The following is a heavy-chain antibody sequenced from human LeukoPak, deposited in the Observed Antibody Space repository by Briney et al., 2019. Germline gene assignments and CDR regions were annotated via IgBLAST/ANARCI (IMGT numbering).Heavy chain of an antibody. CDR2: VYYSGST. D-gene: IGHD6-13*01. CDR1: GGSIRSDF. CDR3: ARDPEQQLGGDY. J-gene: IGHJ4*02. Sequence: SETLSLTCTVSGGSIRSDFWSWIRQPPGKGLEWIGYVYYSGSTNYSPSLNSRVTISIDTSKNKFSLKLTSVTAADTAVYYCARDPEQQLGGDYWGQGTLVTVSS. V-gene: IGHV4-59*12.